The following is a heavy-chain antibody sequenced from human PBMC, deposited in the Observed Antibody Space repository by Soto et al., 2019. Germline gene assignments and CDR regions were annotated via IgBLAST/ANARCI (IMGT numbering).Heavy chain of an antibody. CDR2: INADGGTT. Sequence: EVQLVESGGGLVQPGGSLRLSCAASGFTFNSYWMHCVRQAPGKGLVWVARINADGGTTTYADSVKGRFTISRDNAKNTLYLQMNRLRAEDTAVYFCATVATHSYTWIDPWGQGTLVTISS. J-gene: IGHJ5*02. CDR1: GFTFNSYW. CDR3: ATVATHSYTWIDP. V-gene: IGHV3-74*01. D-gene: IGHD3-3*02.